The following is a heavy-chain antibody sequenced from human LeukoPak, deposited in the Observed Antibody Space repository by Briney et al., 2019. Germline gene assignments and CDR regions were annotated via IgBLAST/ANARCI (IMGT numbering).Heavy chain of an antibody. J-gene: IGHJ4*02. D-gene: IGHD3-10*01. CDR3: AKNSGTSMASLDS. V-gene: IGHV3-23*01. Sequence: PGGSLRLSCATAGFSFNDYAMTWVRQAPGKGLEWVAVITASGYTTDYAASVRGRFTVSRDNSRGSVSVQLTNLRDEDTAVYFCAKNSGTSMASLDSWGQGTLVTVSS. CDR1: GFSFNDYA. CDR2: ITASGYTT.